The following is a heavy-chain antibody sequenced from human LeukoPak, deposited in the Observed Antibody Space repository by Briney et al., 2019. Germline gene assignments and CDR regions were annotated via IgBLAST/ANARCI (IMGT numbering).Heavy chain of an antibody. CDR3: AREGRGWYFDL. Sequence: ASVKVSCKASGYTFTSYDINWVRQATGQGLEWMGWINPNSGGTNYAQKYQGRVTMTRDTSISTAYMDLSRLRSDDTAVYYCAREGRGWYFDLWGRGTLATVSS. J-gene: IGHJ2*01. CDR1: GYTFTSYD. D-gene: IGHD3-10*01. V-gene: IGHV1-2*02. CDR2: INPNSGGT.